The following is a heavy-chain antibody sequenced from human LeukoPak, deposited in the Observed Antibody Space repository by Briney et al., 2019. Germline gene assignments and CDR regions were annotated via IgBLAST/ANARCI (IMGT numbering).Heavy chain of an antibody. D-gene: IGHD3-9*01. CDR2: ISSSSSYI. CDR1: GFTFSSYS. J-gene: IGHJ4*02. V-gene: IGHV3-21*01. Sequence: PGGSLRLSCAASGFTFSSYSMNRVRQAPGKGLEWVSSISSSSSYIYYADSVKGRFTISRDNAKNSLYLQMNSLRAEDTAVYYCARDPSLDYDILTGYYIMGDYWGQGTLVTVSS. CDR3: ARDPSLDYDILTGYYIMGDY.